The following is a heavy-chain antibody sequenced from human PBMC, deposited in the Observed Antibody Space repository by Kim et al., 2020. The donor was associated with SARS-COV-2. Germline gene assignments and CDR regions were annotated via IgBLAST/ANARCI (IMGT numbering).Heavy chain of an antibody. J-gene: IGHJ4*02. V-gene: IGHV3-21*01. CDR1: GFTFSTYS. CDR3: ARAAIDCNSTSCPLDS. CDR2: ISGDGAHI. Sequence: GGSLRLSCAASGFTFSTYSMNWVRQAPGKGLEWVASISGDGAHIYYADSVKGRFTIARDNAKNSLYLQMNSLRAEDTAVYYCARAAIDCNSTSCPLDSWGQGTLVTVSS. D-gene: IGHD2-2*01.